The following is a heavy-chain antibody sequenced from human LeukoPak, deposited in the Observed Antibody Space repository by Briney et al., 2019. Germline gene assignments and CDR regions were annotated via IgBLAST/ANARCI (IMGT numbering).Heavy chain of an antibody. J-gene: IGHJ5*02. CDR1: GYSISSGYY. D-gene: IGHD6-19*01. V-gene: IGHV4-59*08. Sequence: SETLSLTCTVSGYSISSGYYWSWIRQPPGKGLEWIGYIYYSGSTNYNPSLKSRVTISVDTSKNQFSLKLSSVTAADTVVYHCARHSSGWYVNWFDPWGQGTLVTVSS. CDR3: ARHSSGWYVNWFDP. CDR2: IYYSGST.